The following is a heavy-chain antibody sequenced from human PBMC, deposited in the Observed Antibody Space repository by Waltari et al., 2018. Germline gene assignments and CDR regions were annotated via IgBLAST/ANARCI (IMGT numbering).Heavy chain of an antibody. CDR3: ARLSMVRGASGAFDI. D-gene: IGHD3-10*01. Sequence: EVQLVQSGAEVKKPGESLKISCKGSGYSFTSYWIGWVRQMPGKGLEWMGFIYPGDSDTRYIPSFQGQVTISADKSISTAYLQWSSLKASDTAMYYCARLSMVRGASGAFDIWGQGTMVTVSS. V-gene: IGHV5-51*01. J-gene: IGHJ3*02. CDR1: GYSFTSYW. CDR2: IYPGDSDT.